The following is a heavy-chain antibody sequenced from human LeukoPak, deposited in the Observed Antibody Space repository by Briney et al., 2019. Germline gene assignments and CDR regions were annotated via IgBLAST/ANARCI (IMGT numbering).Heavy chain of an antibody. V-gene: IGHV3-13*01. D-gene: IGHD5-24*01. CDR2: IGTAGAT. CDR3: ARVAKKQDGGVCYFDY. CDR1: GFTFSDYD. J-gene: IGHJ4*02. Sequence: PGGSLRLSCAASGFTFSDYDMHWVRQATGKGLEWVSAIGTAGATYYTGSVKGRFTISRENAKNSLYLQMNSLGAGDTAVYYCARVAKKQDGGVCYFDYGGLGTLVTVSS.